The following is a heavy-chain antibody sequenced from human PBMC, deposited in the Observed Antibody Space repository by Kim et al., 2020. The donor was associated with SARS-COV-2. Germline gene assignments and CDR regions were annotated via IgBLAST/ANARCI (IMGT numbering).Heavy chain of an antibody. V-gene: IGHV1-69*13. CDR1: GGTFSSYA. CDR3: ASHAGRSSSGWDWFDP. Sequence: SVKVSCKASGGTFSSYAISWVRQAPGQGLEWMGGIIPIFGTAHYAQKFQGRVTITADESTSTAYMELSSLRSEDTAVYYCASHAGRSSSGWDWFDPWGQGTLVTVSS. D-gene: IGHD6-6*01. CDR2: IIPIFGTA. J-gene: IGHJ5*02.